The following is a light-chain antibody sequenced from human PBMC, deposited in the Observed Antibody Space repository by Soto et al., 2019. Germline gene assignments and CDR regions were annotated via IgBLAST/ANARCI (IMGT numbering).Light chain of an antibody. CDR1: SSDVGGYNY. J-gene: IGLJ1*01. CDR3: SSYTSTSTYV. Sequence: QSALAQPASVSGSPGQSITISCTGTSSDVGGYNYVSWYQQHPGKGPKLMLYEVSNRPSGVSNRFSGSKSGNTASLTISGLQPEDEADYYCSSYTSTSTYVFGNGTKVTVL. V-gene: IGLV2-14*01. CDR2: EVS.